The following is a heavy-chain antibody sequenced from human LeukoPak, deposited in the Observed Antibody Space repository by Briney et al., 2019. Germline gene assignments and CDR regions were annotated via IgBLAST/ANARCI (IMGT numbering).Heavy chain of an antibody. D-gene: IGHD6-19*01. V-gene: IGHV3-64D*06. CDR1: GFVFSDYA. J-gene: IGHJ4*02. CDR3: IKDRGSSGWDFDS. Sequence: GGSLRLSCSASGFVFSDYAMHWARQAPGKGLEYLPGISGNGVATYYVDSVQGRFTVSRDNSKTTLYLQINSLRREDTALYYCIKDRGSSGWDFDSWGQGTLLTVSS. CDR2: ISGNGVAT.